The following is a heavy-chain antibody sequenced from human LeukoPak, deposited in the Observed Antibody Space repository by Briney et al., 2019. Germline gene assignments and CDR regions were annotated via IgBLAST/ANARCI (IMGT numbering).Heavy chain of an antibody. CDR1: GGSISSGGYS. V-gene: IGHV4-30-4*07. D-gene: IGHD3-16*01. J-gene: IGHJ5*02. CDR2: IFYSGST. Sequence: SETLSLTCAVSGGSISSGGYSWSWIRQPPGKGLEWIGYIFYSGSTYYNPSLKSRVTISVDTAKNQFSLKLSSVTAADTAVYYCAREGDWFDPWGQGTLVTVSS. CDR3: AREGDWFDP.